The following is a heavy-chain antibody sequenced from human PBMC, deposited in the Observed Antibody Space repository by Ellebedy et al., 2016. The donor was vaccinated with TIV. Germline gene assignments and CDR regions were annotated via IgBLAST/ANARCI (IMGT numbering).Heavy chain of an antibody. J-gene: IGHJ4*02. CDR2: ISWDGGST. V-gene: IGHV3-43*01. CDR3: AKDPGGEFSGFEY. Sequence: GESLKISXAASGFTFDDYTMHWVRQAPGKGLEWVSLISWDGGSTYYADSVKGRFTISRDNSKNSLYLQMNSLRTEDTALYYCAKDPGGEFSGFEYWGQGTLVTVSS. CDR1: GFTFDDYT. D-gene: IGHD2-15*01.